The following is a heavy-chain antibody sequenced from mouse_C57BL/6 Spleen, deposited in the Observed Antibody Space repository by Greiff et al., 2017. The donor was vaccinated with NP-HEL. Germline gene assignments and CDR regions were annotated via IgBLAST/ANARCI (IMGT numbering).Heavy chain of an antibody. CDR3: AREGYGNYEVLFAY. V-gene: IGHV1-80*01. J-gene: IGHJ3*01. D-gene: IGHD2-1*01. CDR2: IYPGDGDT. CDR1: GYAFSSYW. Sequence: VQLVESGAELVKPGASVKISCKASGYAFSSYWMNWVKQRPGKGLEWIGQIYPGDGDTNYNGKFKGKATLTADKSSSTAYMQLSSLTSEDSAVYFCAREGYGNYEVLFAYWGQGTLVTVSA.